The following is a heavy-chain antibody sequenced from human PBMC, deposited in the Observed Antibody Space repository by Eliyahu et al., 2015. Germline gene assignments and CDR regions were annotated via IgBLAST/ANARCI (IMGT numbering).Heavy chain of an antibody. Sequence: EVQLVESGGGLVKPGGSLRLSXAASGFXFXSYSMNWVRQAPGKGLEWVSPISSSSSYIYYADSVKGRFTISRDNAKNSLYLQMNSLRAEDTAVYYCARDPHYRDRGREDVWGKGTTVTVSS. CDR2: ISSSSSYI. D-gene: IGHD4-17*01. CDR3: ARDPHYRDRGREDV. V-gene: IGHV3-21*01. CDR1: GFXFXSYS. J-gene: IGHJ6*04.